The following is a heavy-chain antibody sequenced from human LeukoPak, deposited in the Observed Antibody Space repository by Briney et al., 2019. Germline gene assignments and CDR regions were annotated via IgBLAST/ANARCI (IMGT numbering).Heavy chain of an antibody. CDR3: AKVSGYDFFGGNYMDV. V-gene: IGHV3-9*01. D-gene: IGHD5-12*01. CDR2: ISWNSGSI. CDR1: GLTFDDYA. Sequence: GGSLRLSCAASGLTFDDYAMHWVRQAPGKGLEWVSGISWNSGSIGYADSVKGRFTISRDNAKNSLYLQMNSLRAEDTALYYCAKVSGYDFFGGNYMDVWGKGTTVTVSS. J-gene: IGHJ6*03.